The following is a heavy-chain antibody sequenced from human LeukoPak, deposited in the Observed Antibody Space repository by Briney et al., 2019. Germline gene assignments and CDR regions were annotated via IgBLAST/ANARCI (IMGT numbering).Heavy chain of an antibody. CDR2: ISSSSSYV. CDR3: ARDYYDSSGYFDY. V-gene: IGHV3-21*01. J-gene: IGHJ4*02. CDR1: GFTFSSYS. Sequence: PGGSLRLSCAASGFTFSSYSMNWVRQAPGKGLEWVSSISSSSSYVYYADSVKGRFTISRDNAKNSLYLQMNSLRAEDTAVYYCARDYYDSSGYFDYWGQGTLVTVSS. D-gene: IGHD3-22*01.